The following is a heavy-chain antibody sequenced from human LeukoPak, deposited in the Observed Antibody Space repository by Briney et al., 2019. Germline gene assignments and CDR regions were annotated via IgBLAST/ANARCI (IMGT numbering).Heavy chain of an antibody. D-gene: IGHD3-10*01. CDR2: IKQDGSEK. J-gene: IGHJ6*03. CDR1: GFTFSSYW. Sequence: GGSLRLSCAASGFTFSSYWMSWVRQAPGKGLEWVANIKQDGSEKYYVDSVKGRFTISRDNAKNSLYLQMNSLRAGDTAVYYCARVRKNGSGSYTVNWYYYYYYMDVWGKGTTVTISS. CDR3: ARVRKNGSGSYTVNWYYYYYYMDV. V-gene: IGHV3-7*01.